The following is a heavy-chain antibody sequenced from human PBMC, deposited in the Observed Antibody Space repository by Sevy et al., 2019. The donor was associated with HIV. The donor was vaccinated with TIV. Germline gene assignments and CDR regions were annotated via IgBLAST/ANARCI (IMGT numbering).Heavy chain of an antibody. CDR1: GFTVSSKY. J-gene: IGHJ6*02. CDR2: IYSGEYT. D-gene: IGHD1-26*01. Sequence: GGSLRLSCAASGFTVSSKYMSWVHQATGKGLEWVSVIYSGEYTYYADSVKGRFTISRDISKNTLNLEMNNLRSEDTAIYYCATTSTPLYYYALDVWGQGTTVTVSS. V-gene: IGHV3-53*01. CDR3: ATTSTPLYYYALDV.